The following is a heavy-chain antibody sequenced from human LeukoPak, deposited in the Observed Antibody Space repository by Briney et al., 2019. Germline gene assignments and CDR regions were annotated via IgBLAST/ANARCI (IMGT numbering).Heavy chain of an antibody. V-gene: IGHV3-23*01. CDR3: AKEIRPNDC. CDR2: ISIGGDTT. Sequence: GGSLRLSCAASGFTFSSHGMCWVRQAPGRGLEWVSSISIGGDTTYSDSLKGRFTISRANSKNTLYLQLDSLRAEDTAIYYCAKEIRPNDCWGQGTLVTVSS. D-gene: IGHD4-17*01. CDR1: GFTFSSHG. J-gene: IGHJ4*02.